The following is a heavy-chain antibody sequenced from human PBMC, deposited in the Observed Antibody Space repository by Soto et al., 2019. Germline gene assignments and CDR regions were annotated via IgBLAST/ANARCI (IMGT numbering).Heavy chain of an antibody. V-gene: IGHV3-7*03. D-gene: IGHD2-15*01. CDR2: IKEDGSDK. CDR3: ARGLGYGGNLRTFGLDY. J-gene: IGHJ4*02. CDR1: GFIFSTHW. Sequence: GGSLRLSCASSGFIFSTHWMSWVRQAPGKGLEWVANIKEDGSDKYYVDSLKGRFTISRDNAKNSLYLQMNSLRAEDTAVYYCARGLGYGGNLRTFGLDYWGQGTLVTVSS.